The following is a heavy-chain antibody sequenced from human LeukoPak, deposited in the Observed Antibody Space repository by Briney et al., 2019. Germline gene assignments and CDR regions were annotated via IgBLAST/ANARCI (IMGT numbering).Heavy chain of an antibody. D-gene: IGHD2-15*01. Sequence: GGSLRLSCAASGFSFNDAWMSWIRQAPGKGLEWVGRIKRKTDGGTTDYAAPVKGRFTISRDDSKTSLYLQMNNLKTEDTAVYYCTTDTRRVVVPKWGQGTLVTVSS. CDR1: GFSFNDAW. V-gene: IGHV3-15*01. CDR3: TTDTRRVVVPK. CDR2: IKRKTDGGTT. J-gene: IGHJ4*02.